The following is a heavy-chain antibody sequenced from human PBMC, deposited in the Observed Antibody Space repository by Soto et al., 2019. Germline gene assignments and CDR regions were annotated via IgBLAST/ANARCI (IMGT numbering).Heavy chain of an antibody. CDR1: GFTFSSYS. V-gene: IGHV3-48*01. D-gene: IGHD3-3*01. J-gene: IGHJ4*02. CDR2: ISSSSSTI. CDR3: ARVDYDFWSGYYGCVGFDY. Sequence: GGSLRLSCAASGFTFSSYSMNWVRQAPGKGLEWVSYISSSSSTIYYADSVKGRFTISRDNAKNSLYLQMNSLRAEDTAVYYCARVDYDFWSGYYGCVGFDYWGQGTLVTVSS.